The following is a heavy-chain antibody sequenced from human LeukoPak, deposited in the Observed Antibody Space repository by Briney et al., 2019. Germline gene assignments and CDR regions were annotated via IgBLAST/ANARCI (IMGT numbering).Heavy chain of an antibody. Sequence: SETLSLTCAVYGGSFSGYYCSWIRQPPGKGLEWIGEVNHSGSTNYNPSLKSRVTISVDTSKNQFSLKLSSVTAADTAVYYCARGQALYYDYIWGSYRYTGFDYWGQGTLVTVSS. V-gene: IGHV4-34*01. CDR1: GGSFSGYY. CDR2: VNHSGST. J-gene: IGHJ4*02. CDR3: ARGQALYYDYIWGSYRYTGFDY. D-gene: IGHD3-16*02.